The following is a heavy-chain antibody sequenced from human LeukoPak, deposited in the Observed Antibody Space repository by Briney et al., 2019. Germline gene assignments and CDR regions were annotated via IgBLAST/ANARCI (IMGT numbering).Heavy chain of an antibody. V-gene: IGHV3-64D*09. CDR2: ISSNGGST. Sequence: GRSLRLSCAASGFTFSSYAMHWVRQAPGKGLEYVSAISSNGGSTYYADSVKGRFTISRDNSKNTLYLQMSSLRAEDTAVYYCLKGYCSSISCYGDYWGQGTLVTVSS. CDR3: LKGYCSSISCYGDY. J-gene: IGHJ4*02. D-gene: IGHD2-2*01. CDR1: GFTFSSYA.